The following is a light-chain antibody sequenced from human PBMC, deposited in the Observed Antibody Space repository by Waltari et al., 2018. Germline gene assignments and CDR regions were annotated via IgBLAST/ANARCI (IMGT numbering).Light chain of an antibody. CDR3: QQHKTYPWT. CDR2: RAS. Sequence: DIQMTQSPSSLSTSVGDRFTISCRASQNINVYLAWYQQKPGKAPNLLIYRASSLQSGVPSRFTGSGSGTDFTLTINSLQPEDFGTYYCQQHKTYPWTFGQGTKVDIK. V-gene: IGKV1-16*01. J-gene: IGKJ1*01. CDR1: QNINVY.